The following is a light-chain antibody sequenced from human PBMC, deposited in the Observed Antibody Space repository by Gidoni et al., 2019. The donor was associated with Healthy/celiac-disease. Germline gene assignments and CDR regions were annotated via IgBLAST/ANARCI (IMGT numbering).Light chain of an antibody. V-gene: IGKV1-39*01. CDR3: QQSYSTPLX. Sequence: DPVCITCRASQSISSYLNWYQQKPGKAPKLLIYAASSLQSGVPSRFSCSGSGTDFTLTISSLQPEDFATYYCQQSYSTPLXXXGGTKVEIK. CDR1: QSISSY. J-gene: IGKJ4*01. CDR2: AAS.